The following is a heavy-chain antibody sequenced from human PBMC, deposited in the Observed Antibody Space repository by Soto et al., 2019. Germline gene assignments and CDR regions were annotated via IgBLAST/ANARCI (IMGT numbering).Heavy chain of an antibody. D-gene: IGHD4-17*01. J-gene: IGHJ4*02. CDR3: ASGTRTFDY. CDR2: MNPNSGNT. V-gene: IGHV1-8*01. CDR1: GYTFTSYD. Sequence: QVQLEQSGAEVKKTGASVKVACKASGYTFTSYDITWVRQATGQGLEWMGWMNPNSGNTGYAQKFQGRVTMTRDTSINTAFMELSSLTSEDTAVYYCASGTRTFDYWGQGTLATVSS.